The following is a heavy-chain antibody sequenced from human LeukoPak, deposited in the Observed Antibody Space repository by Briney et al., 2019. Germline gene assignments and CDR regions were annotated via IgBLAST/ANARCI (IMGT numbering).Heavy chain of an antibody. CDR2: IGGSDGST. V-gene: IGHV3-23*01. J-gene: IGHJ4*02. D-gene: IGHD3-10*01. CDR3: VKDRYVARGDYLDF. CDR1: GFTFNNYY. Sequence: GGSLRLSCVASGFTFNNYYMTWARQAPGKGLEWVSTIGGSDGSTYYADSVKGRFTISRDNAKNTQSLQMSSLRTEDTAIYYCVKDRYVARGDYLDFWGQGTLVTVSS.